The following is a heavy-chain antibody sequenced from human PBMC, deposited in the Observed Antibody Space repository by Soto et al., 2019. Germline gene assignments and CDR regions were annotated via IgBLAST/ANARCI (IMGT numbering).Heavy chain of an antibody. J-gene: IGHJ4*02. D-gene: IGHD3-3*01. V-gene: IGHV3-23*01. CDR3: AKTGASAIFGVDLVS. CDR1: GFTFSDYA. Sequence: EVQLLESGGGLVQPGGSLRLSCSASGFTFSDYALTWVRQAPGRGLEWVSAITGGGGTRYYGDSVKGRFTISRDNAKNTLFLQMNSLRADDTAVYYCAKTGASAIFGVDLVSWGQGTLVTVSS. CDR2: ITGGGGTR.